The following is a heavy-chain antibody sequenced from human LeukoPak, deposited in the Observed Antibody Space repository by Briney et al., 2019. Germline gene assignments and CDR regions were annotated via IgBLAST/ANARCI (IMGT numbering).Heavy chain of an antibody. V-gene: IGHV3-66*01. CDR1: GFTVSSYY. D-gene: IGHD2-21*02. CDR2: IYSGGST. CDR3: ARDRGCGDCYPPANDAFDI. J-gene: IGHJ3*02. Sequence: PGGSLRLSCAASGFTVSSYYMSWVRQAPGKGLEWASVIYSGGSTYYAASVKGRFTISRDNSKSTLYLQMNSLRAEDTAVYYCARDRGCGDCYPPANDAFDIWGQGTMVTVSS.